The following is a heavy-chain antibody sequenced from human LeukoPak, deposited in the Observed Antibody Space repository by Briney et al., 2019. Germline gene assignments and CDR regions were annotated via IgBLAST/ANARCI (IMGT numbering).Heavy chain of an antibody. CDR1: GGTFSSYA. V-gene: IGHV1-69*04. J-gene: IGHJ4*02. D-gene: IGHD5-18*01. CDR3: ASGMVTRFDY. Sequence: ASVKVSCKASGGTFSSYAISWVRQAPGQGLEWMGRIIPILGIANYAQKFQGRVTITAGKSTSTAYMELSSLRSEDTAVYYCASGMVTRFDYWGQGTLVTVSS. CDR2: IIPILGIA.